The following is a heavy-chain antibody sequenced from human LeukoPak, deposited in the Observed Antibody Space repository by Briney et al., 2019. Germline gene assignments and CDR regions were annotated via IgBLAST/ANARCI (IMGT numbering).Heavy chain of an antibody. CDR1: GYTFTDYY. D-gene: IGHD2-2*01. V-gene: IGHV1-2*02. CDR3: ARDDCSSTSCDQGDAFDI. CDR2: INPNSGGT. J-gene: IGHJ3*02. Sequence: ASVKVSCKASGYTFTDYYMHWVRQAPGQGLEWMGWINPNSGGTNYAQKFQGRVTMTRDTSISTAYMELSRLRSDDTAVYYCARDDCSSTSCDQGDAFDIWGQGTMVTVSS.